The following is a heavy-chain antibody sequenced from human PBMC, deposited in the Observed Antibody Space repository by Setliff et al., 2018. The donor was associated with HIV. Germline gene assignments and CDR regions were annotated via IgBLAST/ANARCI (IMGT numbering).Heavy chain of an antibody. Sequence: PSETLSLTCAVYGGSFSGYYWSWIRQPPGKGLEWIGEINHSGSTNYNPSLKSRVTISVDTSKNQFSLKLNSVTAADTAVYYCARQPLYNDYDWRSYYFDYWGQGSLVTVSS. CDR2: INHSGST. J-gene: IGHJ4*02. CDR3: ARQPLYNDYDWRSYYFDY. D-gene: IGHD5-12*01. CDR1: GGSFSGYY. V-gene: IGHV4-34*01.